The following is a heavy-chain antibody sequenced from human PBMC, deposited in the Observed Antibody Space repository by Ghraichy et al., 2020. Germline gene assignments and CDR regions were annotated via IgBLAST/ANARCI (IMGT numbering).Heavy chain of an antibody. CDR2: IRSDGSDT. CDR3: AKGINHGSLSPYI. V-gene: IGHV3-23*01. D-gene: IGHD3-10*01. CDR1: GFTFSNYA. Sequence: GGSLRLSCAASGFTFSNYAMSWVRQAPGKGLEWVSAIRSDGSDTFYPDSVKGRFTISRDNSKNTLYLQMNSLRVEDTATYYCAKGINHGSLSPYIWGQGTMVTVSS. J-gene: IGHJ3*02.